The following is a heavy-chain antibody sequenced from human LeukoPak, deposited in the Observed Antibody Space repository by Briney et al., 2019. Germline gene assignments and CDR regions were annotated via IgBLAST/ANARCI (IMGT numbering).Heavy chain of an antibody. D-gene: IGHD6-6*01. CDR3: ARESIAAHPNFDY. CDR1: GGSISSGSYY. V-gene: IGHV4-61*02. CDR2: IYTSGST. Sequence: SETLSLTCTVSGGSISSGSYYWSWIRQPAGKGLEWIGRIYTSGSTNHNPSLKSRVTISVDTSKNQFSLKLSSVTAADTAVYYCARESIAAHPNFDYWGQGTLVTVSS. J-gene: IGHJ4*02.